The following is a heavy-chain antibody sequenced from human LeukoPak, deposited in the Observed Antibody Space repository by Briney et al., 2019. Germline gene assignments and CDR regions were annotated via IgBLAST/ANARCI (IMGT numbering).Heavy chain of an antibody. D-gene: IGHD2-8*01. Sequence: GGSLRLSCAASGFTFSSYAMSWVRQAPGKGPEWVSAISGSGGSTYYADSVKGRFTISRDNSKNTLYLQMNSLRAEDTAVYYCAKSPKMVYATLFDYWGQGTLVTVSS. J-gene: IGHJ4*02. V-gene: IGHV3-23*01. CDR1: GFTFSSYA. CDR3: AKSPKMVYATLFDY. CDR2: ISGSGGST.